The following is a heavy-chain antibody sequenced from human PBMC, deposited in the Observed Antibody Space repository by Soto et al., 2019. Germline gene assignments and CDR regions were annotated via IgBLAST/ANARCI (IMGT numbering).Heavy chain of an antibody. V-gene: IGHV3-21*01. J-gene: IGHJ3*02. CDR3: ARDNTVRPPKAFDI. CDR1: GFTFSSYS. Sequence: EVQLVESGGGLVKPGGSLRLSCAASGFTFSSYSMNWVRQAPGKGLEWVSSISSSSSYIYYADSVKGRFTISRDNAKNSLYLQINSLRAEDTAVYYCARDNTVRPPKAFDIWGQGTMVTVSS. D-gene: IGHD4-4*01. CDR2: ISSSSSYI.